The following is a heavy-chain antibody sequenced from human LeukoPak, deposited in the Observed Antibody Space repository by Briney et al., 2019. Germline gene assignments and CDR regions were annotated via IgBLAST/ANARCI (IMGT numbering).Heavy chain of an antibody. Sequence: PSETLSLTCTVSGGSISSGSYFWGWIRQPPGMGLQWIGSFYYSGSTYYSPSLKSRLTISVDTSKNQFSLKLSSVTAADTAVYYCARVTTVTTVYFDYWGQGTLVTVSS. CDR1: GGSISSGSYF. D-gene: IGHD4-11*01. V-gene: IGHV4-39*01. CDR3: ARVTTVTTVYFDY. J-gene: IGHJ4*02. CDR2: FYYSGST.